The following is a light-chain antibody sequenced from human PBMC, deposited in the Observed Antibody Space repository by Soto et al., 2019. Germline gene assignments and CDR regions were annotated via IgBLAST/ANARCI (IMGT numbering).Light chain of an antibody. CDR3: LLSYSGAVV. V-gene: IGLV7-46*01. CDR2: XXX. CDR1: TGAVTSGHY. J-gene: IGLJ2*01. Sequence: QAVVTQEPSLTVSPGGTVTLTCGSSTGAVTSGHYPYWFQEKPGQAPRTLXXXXXXXXXXXXXXXXXXLLGGKAALTLSGXQPXXXXXYYCLLSYSGAVVFGGGTQLTVL.